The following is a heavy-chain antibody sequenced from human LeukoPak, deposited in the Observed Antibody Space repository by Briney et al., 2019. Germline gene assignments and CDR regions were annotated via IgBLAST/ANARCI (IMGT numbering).Heavy chain of an antibody. Sequence: PSETLSLTCTVSGGSISSGGYYWSWIRQHPGKGLERIAYIYYTGSTYYNPSLKSRLTISVDTSKNHFSLRLSSMTAADTAVYYCARVPSVIDAFDIWGQGTMVTVSS. J-gene: IGHJ3*02. D-gene: IGHD2-21*01. CDR3: ARVPSVIDAFDI. V-gene: IGHV4-31*03. CDR1: GGSISSGGYY. CDR2: IYYTGST.